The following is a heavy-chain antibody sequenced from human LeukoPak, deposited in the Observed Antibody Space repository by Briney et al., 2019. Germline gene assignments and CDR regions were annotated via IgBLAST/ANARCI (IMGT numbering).Heavy chain of an antibody. Sequence: GGSLRLSCAASGFDFSSNWIHWVRQAPGKGLVWVSRINTDGSITNYADSVKGRFSISRDNAKNTPYLQMSSLRAEDTAVYYCARDRGPRTGFMVREAYDYWGQGTLVTVSS. CDR2: INTDGSIT. D-gene: IGHD3-10*01. CDR3: ARDRGPRTGFMVREAYDY. V-gene: IGHV3-74*01. CDR1: GFDFSSNW. J-gene: IGHJ4*02.